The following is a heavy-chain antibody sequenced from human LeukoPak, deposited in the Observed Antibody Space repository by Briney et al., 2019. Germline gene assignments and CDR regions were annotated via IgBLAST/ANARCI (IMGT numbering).Heavy chain of an antibody. Sequence: PSETLSLTCTVSGGSISSYYWSWIRQPPGKGLEWIGYIYYSGSTNYNPSLKSRVTISVDTSKNQFSLKLSSVTAADTAVYYCARRADYYDSSGYYYAGSIDYWGQGTLVTVSS. CDR3: ARRADYYDSSGYYYAGSIDY. J-gene: IGHJ4*02. V-gene: IGHV4-59*01. CDR2: IYYSGST. D-gene: IGHD3-22*01. CDR1: GGSISSYY.